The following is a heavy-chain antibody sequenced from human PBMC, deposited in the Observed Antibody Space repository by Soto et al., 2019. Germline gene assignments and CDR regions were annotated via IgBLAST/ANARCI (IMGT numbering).Heavy chain of an antibody. Sequence: QVQLVESGGGVVQPGRSLRLSCAASGFTFSSYGMHWVRQAPGKGLEWVAVISYDGSNKYYADSVKGRFTISRDNSKNTLYLQMNSMRAEDTDVYYRAKDDWNGIVHDFWSGYWYYYGMDVWGQGTTVTVSS. J-gene: IGHJ6*02. V-gene: IGHV3-30*18. CDR3: AKDDWNGIVHDFWSGYWYYYGMDV. CDR1: GFTFSSYG. CDR2: ISYDGSNK. D-gene: IGHD3-3*01.